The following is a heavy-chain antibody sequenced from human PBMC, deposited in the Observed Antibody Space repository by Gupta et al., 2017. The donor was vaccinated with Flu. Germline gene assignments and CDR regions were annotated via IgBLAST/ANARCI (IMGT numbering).Heavy chain of an antibody. CDR2: IYPDDSET. D-gene: IGHD5-24*01. V-gene: IGHV5-51*03. CDR1: GNNFPNHW. J-gene: IGHJ4*02. CDR3: ARPSRYGLQFDF. Sequence: EVQLVQSGAELKKPGESLRISCKGSGNNFPNHWIAWVRQMPGKGLEWMGIIYPDDSETKYSPSFEGQVTISVDKSARTVFLHWSRLRASDSAMYFCARPSRYGLQFDFWGQGTLVTVSS.